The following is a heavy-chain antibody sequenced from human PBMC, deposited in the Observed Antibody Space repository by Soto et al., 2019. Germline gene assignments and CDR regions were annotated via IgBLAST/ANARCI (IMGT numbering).Heavy chain of an antibody. D-gene: IGHD2-2*01. CDR2: VNPNTGNT. Sequence: QVQLVQSGAEVKRPGASVKVSCKASGYTFTSYDISWVRQATGQGLEWMGWVNPNTGNTGYVQKFKSRVIMTANISTSTAYIEVSSLTFDDTAVYYCARGRLSTALDFWGQGTLATVSS. CDR3: ARGRLSTALDF. J-gene: IGHJ4*02. V-gene: IGHV1-8*01. CDR1: GYTFTSYD.